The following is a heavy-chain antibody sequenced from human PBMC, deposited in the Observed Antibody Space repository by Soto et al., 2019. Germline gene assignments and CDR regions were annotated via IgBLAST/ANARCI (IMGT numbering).Heavy chain of an antibody. CDR3: ARERSDILTGYGNNFDY. CDR2: INPNSGGT. CDR1: GYTFTGYY. J-gene: IGHJ4*02. Sequence: QVQLVQSGAEVKKPGASVKVSCKASGYTFTGYYMHWVRQAPGQGLEWMGWINPNSGGTNYAQKFQGWVTMTRDTSISTAYMELSRPRSDDTAVYYCARERSDILTGYGNNFDYWGQGTLVTVSS. V-gene: IGHV1-2*04. D-gene: IGHD3-9*01.